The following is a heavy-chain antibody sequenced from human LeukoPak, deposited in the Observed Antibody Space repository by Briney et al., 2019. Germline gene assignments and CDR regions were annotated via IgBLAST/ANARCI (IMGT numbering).Heavy chain of an antibody. D-gene: IGHD3-9*01. CDR3: ARGGTRYFDWLLPFDY. CDR2: IYYSGST. J-gene: IGHJ4*02. CDR1: GGSISSSSYY. V-gene: IGHV4-39*07. Sequence: SETLSLTCTVSGGSISSSSYYWGWIRQPPGKGLEWIGSIYYSGSTYYNPSLKSRVTISVDTSKNQFSLKLSSVTAADTAVYYCARGGTRYFDWLLPFDYWGQGTLVTVSS.